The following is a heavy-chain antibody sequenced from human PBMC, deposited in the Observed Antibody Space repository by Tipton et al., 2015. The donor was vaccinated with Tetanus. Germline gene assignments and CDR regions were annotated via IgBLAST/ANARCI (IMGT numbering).Heavy chain of an antibody. CDR2: ISSSGTTM. J-gene: IGHJ5*02. V-gene: IGHV3-48*02. CDR1: GFTFSSYA. Sequence: SLRLSCAASGFTFSSYAMHWVRQAPGKGLEWISYISSSGTTMYYADSVKGRFTISRDNAKNSLFLQMNSLRDEDTAVYYCVNFATSWGQGTLVTVSS. CDR3: VNFATS.